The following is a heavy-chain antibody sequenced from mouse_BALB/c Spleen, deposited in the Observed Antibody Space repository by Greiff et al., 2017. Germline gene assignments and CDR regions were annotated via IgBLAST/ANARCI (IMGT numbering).Heavy chain of an antibody. CDR1: GFTFSSYA. Sequence: EVMLVESGGGLVKPGGSLKLSCAASGFTFSSYAMSWVRQTPEKRLEWVASISSGGSTYYPDSVKGRFTISRDNARNILYLQMSSLRSEDTAMYYCARGESWGYYAFAYWGQGTLVTVSA. CDR2: ISSGGST. D-gene: IGHD2-3*01. J-gene: IGHJ3*01. V-gene: IGHV5-6-5*01. CDR3: ARGESWGYYAFAY.